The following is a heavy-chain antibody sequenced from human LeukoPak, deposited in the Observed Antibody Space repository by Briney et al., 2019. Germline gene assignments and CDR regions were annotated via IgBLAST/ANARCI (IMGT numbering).Heavy chain of an antibody. J-gene: IGHJ4*02. D-gene: IGHD3-10*01. CDR3: AKGGIALVRGSFDY. V-gene: IGHV3-23*01. CDR1: GFILNSNH. CDR2: ISGSGDNT. Sequence: GGSLRLSCTASGFILNSNHMNWVRQAPGKGLEWVSGISGSGDNTYYADSVKGRFTISRDNSKNTLYLQMNSLRAEDTAVYYCAKGGIALVRGSFDYWGQGTLVTVSS.